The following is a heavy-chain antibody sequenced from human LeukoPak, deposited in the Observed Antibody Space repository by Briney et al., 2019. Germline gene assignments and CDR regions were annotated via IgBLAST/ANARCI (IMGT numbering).Heavy chain of an antibody. D-gene: IGHD4/OR15-4a*01. Sequence: SVKVSCKASGGTFSGYAVIWVRQAPGQGLEWMGGTVPLKYAQRFQGRVTFTTDESTSTAFMELSSLTSEDTAVYFCARAPYGVYSGDFYSYYMDVWGKGTTVTVSS. CDR3: ARAPYGVYSGDFYSYYMDV. CDR2: TVPL. J-gene: IGHJ6*03. CDR1: GGTFSGYA. V-gene: IGHV1-69*05.